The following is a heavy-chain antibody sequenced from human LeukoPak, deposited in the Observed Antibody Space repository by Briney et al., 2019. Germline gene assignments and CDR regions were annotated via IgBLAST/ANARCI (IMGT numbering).Heavy chain of an antibody. J-gene: IGHJ4*02. Sequence: GGSLRLSRAASGFTFSSYWMHWVRQAPGKGLVWVSAISGSGSSTYYADSVKGRFTISRDNSKNTQSLQMNSLRAEDTAVYYCLGYCSGGNCYSGGYWGQGTLVTVSS. V-gene: IGHV3-23*01. D-gene: IGHD2-15*01. CDR3: LGYCSGGNCYSGGY. CDR2: ISGSGSST. CDR1: GFTFSSYW.